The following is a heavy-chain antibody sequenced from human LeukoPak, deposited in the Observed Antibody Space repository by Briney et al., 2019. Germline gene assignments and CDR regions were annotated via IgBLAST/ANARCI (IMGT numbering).Heavy chain of an antibody. CDR2: IFYSGST. J-gene: IGHJ5*02. CDR3: ARGGTRITIFGVAVLNNWFDP. CDR1: GGSISTSNYY. V-gene: IGHV4-39*07. D-gene: IGHD3-3*01. Sequence: SETLSLTCTVSGGSISTSNYYWGWIRQPPGKGLEWIGNIFYSGSTNYNPSLKSRVTISVDTSKNQFSLKLSSVTAADTAVYYCARGGTRITIFGVAVLNNWFDPWGQGTLVTVSP.